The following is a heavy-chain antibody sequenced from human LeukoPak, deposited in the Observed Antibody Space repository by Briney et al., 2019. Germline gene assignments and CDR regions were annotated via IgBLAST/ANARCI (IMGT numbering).Heavy chain of an antibody. CDR3: ARGGWELLGIDY. Sequence: SQTLSLTCAVSGGSISSGDYSWNWIRQPPGKGLEWIGYIYHTGNTFYNPSLKSRVTISVDRSKNHFSLRLTSVTAADTAVYYCARGGWELLGIDYWGQGTLVTVSS. CDR2: IYHTGNT. J-gene: IGHJ4*02. CDR1: GGSISSGDYS. D-gene: IGHD1-26*01. V-gene: IGHV4-30-2*01.